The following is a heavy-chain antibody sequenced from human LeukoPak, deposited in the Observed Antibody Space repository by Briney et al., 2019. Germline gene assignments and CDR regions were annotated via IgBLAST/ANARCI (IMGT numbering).Heavy chain of an antibody. CDR2: ILYDGSNE. Sequence: GGSLRLSCAASGFTFSTYAMTWVRQAPGRGLEWVAVILYDGSNEYYADSVKGRFTISRDNSKNTLYLQMNSLRAEDTAVYYCAKDPEYSSGWYVDYWGQGTLVTVSS. CDR3: AKDPEYSSGWYVDY. D-gene: IGHD6-19*01. J-gene: IGHJ4*02. CDR1: GFTFSTYA. V-gene: IGHV3-30*18.